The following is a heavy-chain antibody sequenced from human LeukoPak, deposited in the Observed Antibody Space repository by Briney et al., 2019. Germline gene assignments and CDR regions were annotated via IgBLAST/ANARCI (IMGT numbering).Heavy chain of an antibody. J-gene: IGHJ3*02. V-gene: IGHV3-30*03. CDR3: ARAGGRRDGYLGPFDI. Sequence: GGSLRLSCAASGLTFNNYVMNWVRQAPGKGLEWVASISYDGTNEYYADSVKGRFTISKDNSKNTLYLQMNSLRAEDTAVYYCARAGGRRDGYLGPFDIWGQGTMVTVSS. D-gene: IGHD5-24*01. CDR1: GLTFNNYV. CDR2: ISYDGTNE.